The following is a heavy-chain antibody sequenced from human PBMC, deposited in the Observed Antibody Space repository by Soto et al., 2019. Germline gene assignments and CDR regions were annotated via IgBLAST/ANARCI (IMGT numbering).Heavy chain of an antibody. D-gene: IGHD1-26*01. Sequence: GEALKIAWMGSGYGFASYWIGWVRQLPGKGLGWMGIIYPGDVDTRYSPSCQGQVTISADKSISTADLQWSSLKASDTAMYYCAILVGAASGMDAWGQGNTVPVSS. J-gene: IGHJ6*02. CDR1: GYGFASYW. CDR3: AILVGAASGMDA. CDR2: IYPGDVDT. V-gene: IGHV5-51*01.